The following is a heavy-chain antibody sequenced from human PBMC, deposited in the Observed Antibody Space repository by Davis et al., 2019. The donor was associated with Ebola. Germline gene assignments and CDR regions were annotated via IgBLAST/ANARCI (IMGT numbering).Heavy chain of an antibody. J-gene: IGHJ4*02. V-gene: IGHV3-23*01. Sequence: PGGSLRLSCEASGFSISNIDMNWVRQAPGKGLEYVSTINYAGTSTSYADSVKGRFSVSRDNSKNTLYLEMNSLRVEDTAIYYCLGDQNWAFGYWGQGTLVTVSS. D-gene: IGHD7-27*01. CDR1: GFSISNID. CDR2: INYAGTST. CDR3: LGDQNWAFGY.